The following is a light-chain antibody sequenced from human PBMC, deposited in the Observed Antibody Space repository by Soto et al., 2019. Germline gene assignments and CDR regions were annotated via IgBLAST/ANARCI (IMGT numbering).Light chain of an antibody. CDR2: GNS. J-gene: IGLJ1*01. CDR3: QSYDSSLSGSYV. V-gene: IGLV1-40*01. Sequence: QAVVTQPPSVSGAPGQRVTISCTGSSSNIGAGYDVHWYQQLPGTAPKLLIYGNSNRPSGVPDRFSGSKSGTSASLAITGLQAEGEADYYCQSYDSSLSGSYVFGTGTKLTVL. CDR1: SSNIGAGYD.